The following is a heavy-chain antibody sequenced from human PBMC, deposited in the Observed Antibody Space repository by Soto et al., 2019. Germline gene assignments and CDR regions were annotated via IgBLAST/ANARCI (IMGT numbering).Heavy chain of an antibody. V-gene: IGHV3-33*01. D-gene: IGHD6-13*01. J-gene: IGHJ4*02. CDR2: IWFDGATK. CDR3: GRGGFSTNWRFDY. CDR1: GFTFSDYA. Sequence: QVQLVESGGGVVQPGRSLRLSCAASGFTFSDYAMHWVRQAPGKGLEWVASIWFDGATKYYADSVKGRFTISRDNSKNTVYLQMNSLRAEDSALYHCGRGGFSTNWRFDYSGQGTLVAVSS.